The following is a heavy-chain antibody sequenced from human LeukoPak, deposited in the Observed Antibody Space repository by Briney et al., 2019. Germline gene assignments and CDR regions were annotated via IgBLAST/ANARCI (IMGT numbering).Heavy chain of an antibody. CDR3: ARVAAAGTGGVSY. J-gene: IGHJ4*02. CDR2: IYYSGTT. Sequence: SETLSLTCTVSGDSISSSSYYWGWIRQPPGKGLEWIGNIYYSGTTYYNPALKSRVTITVDTSKKQFSLKLSSVTAADTAVYYCARVAAAGTGGVSYWGQGTLVTVSS. V-gene: IGHV4-39*07. CDR1: GDSISSSSYY. D-gene: IGHD6-13*01.